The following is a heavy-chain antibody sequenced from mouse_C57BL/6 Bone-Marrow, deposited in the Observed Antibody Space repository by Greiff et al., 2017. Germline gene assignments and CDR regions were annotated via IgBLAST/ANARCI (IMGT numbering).Heavy chain of an antibody. CDR1: GFTFSSYG. V-gene: IGHV5-6*01. Sequence: DVQLVESGGDLVKPGGSLKLSCAASGFTFSSYGMSWVRQTPDKRLEWVATISSGGSYTYYPDSVKGRFTISRDNAKNTLYLQMSSLKSDETAMYYCAKHNYWGQGTTLTVSS. J-gene: IGHJ2*01. CDR2: ISSGGSYT. CDR3: AKHNY.